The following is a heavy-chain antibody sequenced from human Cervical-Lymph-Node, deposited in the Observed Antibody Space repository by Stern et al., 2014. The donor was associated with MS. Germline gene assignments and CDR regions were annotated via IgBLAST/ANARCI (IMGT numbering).Heavy chain of an antibody. CDR1: GGSISSGSYY. J-gene: IGHJ6*02. D-gene: IGHD3-9*01. V-gene: IGHV4-61*02. CDR3: ARDCRLRYFDNYGMDV. Sequence: QVQLQESGPGLVKPSQTLSLTCTVSGGSISSGSYYWSWIRQPAGKGLEWIGRIYTSGSNNYNPSLKSRVTISVDKSKNQFSLKLTSVTAADTAVYYCARDCRLRYFDNYGMDVWGQGTTVTVSS. CDR2: IYTSGSN.